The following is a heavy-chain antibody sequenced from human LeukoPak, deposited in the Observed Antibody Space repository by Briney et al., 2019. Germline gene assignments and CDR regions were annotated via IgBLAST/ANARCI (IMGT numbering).Heavy chain of an antibody. J-gene: IGHJ3*02. CDR3: ARDNGKLTLYAFDI. Sequence: ASVKVSCKASEYTLTSYYLHWVRQAPGQGLEWMAIINPSGGSTSHAQKFQGRVTMTRDTSASTVYMELSSLRSDDTAVYYCARDNGKLTLYAFDIWGQGTMVTVSS. CDR2: INPSGGST. V-gene: IGHV1-46*01. CDR1: EYTLTSYY. D-gene: IGHD1-7*01.